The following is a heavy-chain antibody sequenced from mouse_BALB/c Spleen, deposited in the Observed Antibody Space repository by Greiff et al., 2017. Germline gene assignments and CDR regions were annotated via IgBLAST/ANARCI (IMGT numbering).Heavy chain of an antibody. D-gene: IGHD1-1*01. J-gene: IGHJ1*01. CDR1: GFSLTSYG. CDR2: IWAGGST. CDR3: AREYYGSSSYWYFDV. Sequence: QVQLQQSGPGLVAPSQSLSITCTVSGFSLTSYGVHWVRQPPGKGLEWLGVIWAGGSTNYNSALMSRLSISKDNSKSQVFLKMNSLQTDDTAMYYCAREYYGSSSYWYFDVWGAGTTVTVSS. V-gene: IGHV2-9*02.